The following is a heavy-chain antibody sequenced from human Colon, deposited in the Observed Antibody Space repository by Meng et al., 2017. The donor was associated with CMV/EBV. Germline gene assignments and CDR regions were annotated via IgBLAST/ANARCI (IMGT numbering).Heavy chain of an antibody. Sequence: GGPLRLSCTAFGFTFGDYAMSWVRQAPGKGLEWVGFIRRKAHGGTTGYAASVKGRFTISRDNSKSIAYLQRNSLKTTDTAAYYCTRVGQQGGDVDWPPNDYWGQGTLVTVSS. V-gene: IGHV3-49*04. D-gene: IGHD3-9*01. J-gene: IGHJ4*02. CDR1: GFTFGDYA. CDR2: IRRKAHGGTT. CDR3: TRVGQQGGDVDWPPNDY.